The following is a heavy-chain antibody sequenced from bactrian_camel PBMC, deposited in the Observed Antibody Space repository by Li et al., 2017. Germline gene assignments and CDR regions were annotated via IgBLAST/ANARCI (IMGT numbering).Heavy chain of an antibody. D-gene: IGHD2*01. CDR3: AARGPYCYTKLSVRDFTY. CDR1: GAARSIEC. J-gene: IGHJ6*01. Sequence: QLVESGGGSVQVGGSLRLSCAASGAARSIECMGWFHQVTGKEREGVARIATGSGNTYYADSVKGRFTISQDNAKNTVYLQMNSLKPEDTAMYYCAARGPYCYTKLSVRDFTYWGQGTQVTVS. V-gene: IGHV3S63*01. CDR2: IATGSGNT.